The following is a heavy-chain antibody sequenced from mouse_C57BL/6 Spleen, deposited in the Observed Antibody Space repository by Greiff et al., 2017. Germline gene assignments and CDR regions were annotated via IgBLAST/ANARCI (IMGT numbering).Heavy chain of an antibody. J-gene: IGHJ2*01. D-gene: IGHD4-1*01. V-gene: IGHV5-17*01. CDR3: ATLTGTGDYY. CDR1: GFTFSDYG. CDR2: ISSGSSTI. Sequence: EVQGVESGGGLVKPGGSLKLSCAASGFTFSDYGMHWVRQAPEKGLEWVAYISSGSSTIYYADTVKGRFTISRDKAKNTLFLQTTRRRSEDTAMYYCATLTGTGDYYWGQGTTLTVSS.